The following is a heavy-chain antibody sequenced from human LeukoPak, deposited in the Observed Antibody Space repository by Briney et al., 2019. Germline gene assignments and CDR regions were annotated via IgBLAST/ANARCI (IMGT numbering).Heavy chain of an antibody. Sequence: GGSLRLSCAASGFTFSIYSMNWVRQAPGKGLEWVSAISGSGGSTYYADSVKGRFTISRDNSKNTLYLQMNSLRAEDTAVYYCAKADYSQRVDYWGQGTLVTVSS. V-gene: IGHV3-23*01. J-gene: IGHJ4*02. CDR2: ISGSGGST. D-gene: IGHD5-12*01. CDR3: AKADYSQRVDY. CDR1: GFTFSIYS.